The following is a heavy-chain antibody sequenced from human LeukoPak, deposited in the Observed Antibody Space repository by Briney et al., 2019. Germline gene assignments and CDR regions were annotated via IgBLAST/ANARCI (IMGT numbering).Heavy chain of an antibody. D-gene: IGHD6-13*01. Sequence: GGSLRLSCAASGFTFSGYGMHWVRQAPGKGLEWVAVMSHDGKNEYHADSVKGRFIISRDNSKKTLYLQMYSLRPEDTAVYYCARNQYSSTQYYYMDVWGKGTTVTVSS. V-gene: IGHV3-30*03. CDR3: ARNQYSSTQYYYMDV. J-gene: IGHJ6*03. CDR2: MSHDGKNE. CDR1: GFTFSGYG.